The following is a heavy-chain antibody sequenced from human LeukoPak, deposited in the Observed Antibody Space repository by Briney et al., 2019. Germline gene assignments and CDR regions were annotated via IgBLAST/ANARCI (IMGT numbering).Heavy chain of an antibody. CDR3: ARNNGMDV. CDR2: INHNGNVN. Sequence: GGSLRLSCAASGFTFSSYWMNWARQAPGKGLEWVASINHNGNVNYYVDSVKGRFTISRDNAKNSLYLQMNSLRAEDTALYHCARNNGMDVWGQGTTVIVSS. V-gene: IGHV3-7*03. J-gene: IGHJ6*02. CDR1: GFTFSSYW.